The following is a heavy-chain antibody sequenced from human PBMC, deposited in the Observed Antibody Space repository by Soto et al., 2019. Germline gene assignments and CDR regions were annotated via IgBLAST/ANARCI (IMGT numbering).Heavy chain of an antibody. CDR2: INPSGGST. CDR3: ARGRGLLRPGVSDYYYGMDA. D-gene: IGHD2-21*02. Sequence: ASVKVSCKASGYTFTSYYMHWVRQAPGQGLEWMGIINPSGGSTSYAQKFQGRVTMTRDTSTSTVYMELSSLRSEDTAVYYCARGRGLLRPGVSDYYYGMDAWGQGTTVTVSS. V-gene: IGHV1-46*01. CDR1: GYTFTSYY. J-gene: IGHJ6*02.